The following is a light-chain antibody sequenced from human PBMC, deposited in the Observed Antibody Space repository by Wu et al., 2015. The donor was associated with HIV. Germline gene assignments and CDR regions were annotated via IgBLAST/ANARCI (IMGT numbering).Light chain of an antibody. CDR1: QDISKS. V-gene: IGKV1-17*03. Sequence: DIQMTQSPSAMSASVGDRVTITCRASQDISKSLAWFQQKPGKVPKRLIYGASRLQSGVPSRFSGSGSGTEFTLTIISLQPEDFATYYCQQLNGYPLTFGGGTKVEIK. CDR2: GAS. CDR3: QQLNGYPLT. J-gene: IGKJ4*01.